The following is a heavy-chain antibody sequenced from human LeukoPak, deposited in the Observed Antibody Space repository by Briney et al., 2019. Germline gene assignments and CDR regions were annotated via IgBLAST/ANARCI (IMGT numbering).Heavy chain of an antibody. CDR2: IKQDGSEK. CDR3: ASMTTVTSFDY. CDR1: GFTFSSYA. V-gene: IGHV3-7*01. D-gene: IGHD4-17*01. J-gene: IGHJ4*02. Sequence: GGSLRLSCAASGFTFSSYAMHWVRQAPGKGLEWVANIKQDGSEKYYVDSVKGRFTISRDNAKNSLYLQMNSLRAEDTAVYYCASMTTVTSFDYWGQGTLVTVSS.